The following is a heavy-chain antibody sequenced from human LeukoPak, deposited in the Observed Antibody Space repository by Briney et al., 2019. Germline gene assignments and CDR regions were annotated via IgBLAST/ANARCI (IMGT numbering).Heavy chain of an antibody. J-gene: IGHJ4*02. CDR1: GFTFSSYG. CDR2: ISYDGSNK. Sequence: GRSLRLSCAASGFTFSSYGMHWVRQAPGKGLEWVAVISYDGSNKYYADSVKGRFTISRDNSKNTLYLQMNSLRAEDTAVYYCARETTQSMYSSGWYAHFDYWGQGTLVTVSS. V-gene: IGHV3-30*03. D-gene: IGHD6-19*01. CDR3: ARETTQSMYSSGWYAHFDY.